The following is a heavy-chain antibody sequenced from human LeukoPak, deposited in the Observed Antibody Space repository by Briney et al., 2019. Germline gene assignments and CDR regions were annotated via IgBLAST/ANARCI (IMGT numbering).Heavy chain of an antibody. D-gene: IGHD3-10*01. Sequence: GGSLRLSCAASGFTFSNAWMSWVRQAPGKGLEWVSGINWNSGSISYADSVKGRFTISRDNAKNSLYLQMNSLRAEDTALYYCAKDIGIYGSGSYYTNWGQGTLVTVSS. CDR2: INWNSGSI. CDR1: GFTFSNAW. J-gene: IGHJ4*02. V-gene: IGHV3-9*01. CDR3: AKDIGIYGSGSYYTN.